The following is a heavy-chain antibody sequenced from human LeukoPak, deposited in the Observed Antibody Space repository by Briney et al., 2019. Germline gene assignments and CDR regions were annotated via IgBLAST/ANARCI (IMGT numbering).Heavy chain of an antibody. CDR1: GGSISSSSYY. J-gene: IGHJ4*02. Sequence: SETLSLTCTVSGGSISSSSYYWGWIRQPPGKGLEWIGSIYYSGSTYYNPSLKSRVTISVDTSKNQFSLKLSSVTAADTAVYYCAAGLYSTHGSADYWGQGTLVTVSS. D-gene: IGHD3-3*01. V-gene: IGHV4-39*07. CDR2: IYYSGST. CDR3: AAGLYSTHGSADY.